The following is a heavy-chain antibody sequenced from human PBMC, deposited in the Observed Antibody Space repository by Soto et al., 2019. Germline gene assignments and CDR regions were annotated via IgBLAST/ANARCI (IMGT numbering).Heavy chain of an antibody. CDR1: GFTFSVYS. D-gene: IGHD6-19*01. Sequence: GGSLRLSCAASGFTFSVYSMNWIRQAPGKGLQWVSYMTSDMKTIHYADSVKGRFTISRDNDKNLVYLQMTSLRDEDTAVYYCARSVEGHFDYWGQGALVTVSS. V-gene: IGHV3-48*02. CDR2: MTSDMKTI. CDR3: ARSVEGHFDY. J-gene: IGHJ4*02.